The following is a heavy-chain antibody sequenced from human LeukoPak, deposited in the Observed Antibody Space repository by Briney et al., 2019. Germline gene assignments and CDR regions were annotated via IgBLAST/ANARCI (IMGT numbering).Heavy chain of an antibody. J-gene: IGHJ4*02. CDR3: ARDRGGSYSAIDY. CDR1: GFTFSSYS. Sequence: PGGSLRLSCAASGFTFSSYSMNWVRQAPGEGLEWASFISSSSSTIYYADSVKGRFTISRDNAKNSLYLQMNSLRAEDTAVYYCARDRGGSYSAIDYWGQGTLVTVSS. V-gene: IGHV3-48*04. D-gene: IGHD1-26*01. CDR2: ISSSSSTI.